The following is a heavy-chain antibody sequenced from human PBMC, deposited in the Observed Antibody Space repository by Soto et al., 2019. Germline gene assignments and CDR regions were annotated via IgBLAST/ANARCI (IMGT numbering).Heavy chain of an antibody. D-gene: IGHD4-17*01. V-gene: IGHV3-23*01. CDR1: GFTFISYA. Sequence: PGGSLRLSCAASGFTFISYAMSWVLQAPWKGLEWVSAISGSGGSTYYADSVKGRFTISRDNSKNTLYLQMNSLRAEDTAVYYCAKDLNRLQGDYGYYYYYGMDVWGQGTTVTVSS. J-gene: IGHJ6*02. CDR2: ISGSGGST. CDR3: AKDLNRLQGDYGYYYYYGMDV.